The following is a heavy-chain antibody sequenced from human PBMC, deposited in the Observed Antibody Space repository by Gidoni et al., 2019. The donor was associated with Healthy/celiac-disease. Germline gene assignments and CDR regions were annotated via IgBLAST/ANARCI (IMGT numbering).Heavy chain of an antibody. Sequence: EVQLVESGGGLVKPGGSLRLSCAASGFTFSNACMSWVRQAPGKGLEWVGRIKSKTDGGTTDYAAPVKGRFTISRDDSKNTLYLQMNSLKTEDTAVYYCTTSGKGLWFGGVVHYYYYGMDVWGQGSTVTVSS. D-gene: IGHD3-10*01. CDR3: TTSGKGLWFGGVVHYYYYGMDV. J-gene: IGHJ6*02. V-gene: IGHV3-15*01. CDR2: IKSKTDGGTT. CDR1: GFTFSNAC.